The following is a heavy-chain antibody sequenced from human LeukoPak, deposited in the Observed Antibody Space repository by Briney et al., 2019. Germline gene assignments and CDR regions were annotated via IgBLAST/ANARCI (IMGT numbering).Heavy chain of an antibody. CDR1: GFTFSSYA. V-gene: IGHV3-30-3*01. CDR3: ARAPGGFHGDYSPIAY. J-gene: IGHJ4*02. Sequence: GGSLRLSCAASGFTFSSYAMHWVRQAPGKGLQWLALTSDDGSAKYYADSGKGRFTISRDNSQNTLYLQMDSLRADETAIYYCARAPGGFHGDYSPIAYWGQGTLVTVSS. D-gene: IGHD4-17*01. CDR2: TSDDGSAK.